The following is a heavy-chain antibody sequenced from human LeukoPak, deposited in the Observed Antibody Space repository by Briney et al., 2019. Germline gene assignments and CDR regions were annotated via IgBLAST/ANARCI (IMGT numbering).Heavy chain of an antibody. CDR2: TPYDGSNT. CDR3: VKEHTYFDNSGSYYCDS. J-gene: IGHJ4*02. CDR1: GFTFTNYG. Sequence: PGGSLRLSCAASGFTFTNYGMHWVRQAPGKGLQWVAFTPYDGSNTYYADSVKCRFTISRDNSKNTLYLQMESLRTEDTGVYFSVKEHTYFDNSGSYYCDSWGQGTLVTVSS. V-gene: IGHV3-30*02. D-gene: IGHD3-22*01.